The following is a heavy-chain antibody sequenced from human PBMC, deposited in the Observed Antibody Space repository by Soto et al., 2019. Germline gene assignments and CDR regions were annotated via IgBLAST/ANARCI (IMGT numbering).Heavy chain of an antibody. D-gene: IGHD6-6*01. V-gene: IGHV4-59*01. Sequence: SETLSRNCTVTCGSIISYYWSWIRQPPGKGLEWIGYIYDSGSTNYNPSLKSRVTISVDTSKNQFSLKLTSVTAADTAVYYCAAPPRYWGQGTLVTVSS. CDR1: CGSIISYY. J-gene: IGHJ4*02. CDR3: AAPPRY. CDR2: IYDSGST.